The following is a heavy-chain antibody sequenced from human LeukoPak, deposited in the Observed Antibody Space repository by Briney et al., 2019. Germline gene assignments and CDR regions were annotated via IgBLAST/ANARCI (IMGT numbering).Heavy chain of an antibody. J-gene: IGHJ4*02. V-gene: IGHV3-30-3*01. D-gene: IGHD5-18*01. Sequence: GRSLRLSCAASGFTFSSYAMHWVRQAPGKGLEWVAVISYDGSNKYYADSVKGHFTISRDNSKNTLYLQMNSLRAEDTAIYYCAKDLIAYSYGHAGRSNFDYWGQGTLVTVSS. CDR1: GFTFSSYA. CDR3: AKDLIAYSYGHAGRSNFDY. CDR2: ISYDGSNK.